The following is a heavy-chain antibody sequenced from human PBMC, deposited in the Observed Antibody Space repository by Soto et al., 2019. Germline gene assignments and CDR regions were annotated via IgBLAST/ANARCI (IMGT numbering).Heavy chain of an antibody. D-gene: IGHD3-22*01. Sequence: GGSLRLSCAASGFTFSSYAMHWVRQAPGKGLEWVAVISYDGSNKYYADSVKGRFTISRDNSKNTLYLQMNSLRAEDTAVYYCARGRLLIVYYFDYWGQGTLVTVSS. J-gene: IGHJ4*02. CDR3: ARGRLLIVYYFDY. CDR2: ISYDGSNK. V-gene: IGHV3-30-3*01. CDR1: GFTFSSYA.